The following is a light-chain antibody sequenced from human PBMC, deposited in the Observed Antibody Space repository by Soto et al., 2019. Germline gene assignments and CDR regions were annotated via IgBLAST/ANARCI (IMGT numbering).Light chain of an antibody. CDR3: QQRSNWPPIT. V-gene: IGKV3-11*01. J-gene: IGKJ5*01. CDR2: DAS. Sequence: EIVLTQSPATLSLSPGERATLSCRASQSVSSYLAWRQQKPGQAPRLLIYDASNRATGIPARFSGSGSGTDFTLTISSLEPEDFAVYYCQQRSNWPPITFGQGTRLEIK. CDR1: QSVSSY.